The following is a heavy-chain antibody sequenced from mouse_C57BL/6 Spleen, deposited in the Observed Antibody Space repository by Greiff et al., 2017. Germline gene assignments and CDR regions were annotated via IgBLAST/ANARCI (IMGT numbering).Heavy chain of an antibody. V-gene: IGHV5-6*01. CDR2: ISSGGSYT. D-gene: IGHD6-1*01. J-gene: IGHJ4*01. Sequence: EVKLVESGGDLVKPGGSLKLSCAASGFTFSSYGMSWVRQTPDKRLEWVATISSGGSYTYYPDSVKGRFTISRDNAKNTVYLQMSSLKSEDTAMYYCARQPSGYAMDYWGQGTSVTVSS. CDR1: GFTFSSYG. CDR3: ARQPSGYAMDY.